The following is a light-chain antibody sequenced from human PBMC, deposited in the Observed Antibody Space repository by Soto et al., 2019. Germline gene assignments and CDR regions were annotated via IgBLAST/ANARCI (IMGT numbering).Light chain of an antibody. V-gene: IGLV1-44*01. CDR3: AAWDDSLNGWV. CDR1: RSNIGSNT. CDR2: RNN. J-gene: IGLJ3*02. Sequence: QLVLTRPPSASGTPGQRVTISCSGSRSNIGSNTVNWYQQLPGTAPKLLIYRNNQRPSGVPDRFSGSKSGTSASLAISGLQSEDEADYYCAAWDDSLNGWVFGGGTQLTVL.